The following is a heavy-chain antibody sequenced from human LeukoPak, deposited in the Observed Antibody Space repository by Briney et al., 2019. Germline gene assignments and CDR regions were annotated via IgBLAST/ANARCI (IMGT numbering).Heavy chain of an antibody. CDR1: GGSFSGYY. CDR3: ARHDAYSSSWYFFDY. J-gene: IGHJ4*02. D-gene: IGHD6-13*01. Sequence: SETLSLTCAVYGGSFSGYYWSWIRQPPGKGLEWIGYIYYSGSTNYNPSLKSRVTISVDTSKNQFSLKLSSVTAADTAVYYCARHDAYSSSWYFFDYWGQGTLVTVSS. V-gene: IGHV4-59*08. CDR2: IYYSGST.